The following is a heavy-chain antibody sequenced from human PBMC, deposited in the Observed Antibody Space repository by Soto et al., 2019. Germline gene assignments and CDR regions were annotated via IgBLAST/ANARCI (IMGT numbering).Heavy chain of an antibody. J-gene: IGHJ5*02. CDR2: ISYDGSNK. V-gene: IGHV3-30*18. CDR3: AKDSDPYSGSPNWFDP. CDR1: GFTFSSYG. D-gene: IGHD1-26*01. Sequence: GGSLRLSCAASGFTFSSYGMHWVRQAPGKGLEWVAVISYDGSNKYYADSVKGRFTISRDNSKNTLYLQMNSLRAEDTAVYYCAKDSDPYSGSPNWFDPWGQGTLVTVSS.